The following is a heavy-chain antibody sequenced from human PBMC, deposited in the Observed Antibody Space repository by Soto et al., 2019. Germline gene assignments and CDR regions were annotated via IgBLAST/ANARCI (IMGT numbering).Heavy chain of an antibody. Sequence: GASVKVSCKASGYTFTSYGISWVRQAPGQGLEWMGWISAYNGNTNYAQKLQGRVTTTTDTSTSTAYMELRSLRSDDTAVYYCARDLVEVYGSGSFDYWSQGTLVTVSS. CDR3: ARDLVEVYGSGSFDY. CDR2: ISAYNGNT. V-gene: IGHV1-18*01. D-gene: IGHD3-10*01. CDR1: GYTFTSYG. J-gene: IGHJ4*02.